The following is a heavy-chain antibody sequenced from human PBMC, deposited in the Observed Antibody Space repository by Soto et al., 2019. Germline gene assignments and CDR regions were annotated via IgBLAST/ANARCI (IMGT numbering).Heavy chain of an antibody. V-gene: IGHV3-23*01. D-gene: IGHD4-17*01. J-gene: IGHJ6*02. CDR3: ATTSTVTTWGYYYGMDV. Sequence: GGSLRLSCAASGFTFSSYAMSWVRQAPGKGLEWVSAISGSGGSTYYADSVKGRFTISRDNSKNTLYLQMNSLRAEDTAVYYCATTSTVTTWGYYYGMDVWGQGTTVTVSS. CDR1: GFTFSSYA. CDR2: ISGSGGST.